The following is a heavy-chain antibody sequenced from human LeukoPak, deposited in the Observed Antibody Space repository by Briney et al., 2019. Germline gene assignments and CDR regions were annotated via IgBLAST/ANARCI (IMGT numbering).Heavy chain of an antibody. CDR3: AKGEDRGYDLAFDY. V-gene: IGHV3-48*04. D-gene: IGHD5-12*01. CDR2: ISSSSYTI. CDR1: GFTFSTYP. J-gene: IGHJ4*02. Sequence: GGSLRLSCAASGFTFSTYPMNWVHQAPGKGLEWISYISSSSYTIYYADSVKGRFTISRDNAKNSLYLQMNSLRAEDTALYYCAKGEDRGYDLAFDYWGQGTLVTVSS.